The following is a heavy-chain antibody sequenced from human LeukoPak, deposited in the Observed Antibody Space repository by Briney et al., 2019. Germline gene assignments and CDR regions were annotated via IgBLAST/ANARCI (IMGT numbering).Heavy chain of an antibody. CDR1: GFTVSSNY. CDR2: IYSGGST. J-gene: IGHJ4*02. D-gene: IGHD3-9*01. Sequence: GGSLRLSCAVSGFTVSSNYMSWVRQAPGKGLEWVSVIYSGGSTYYADSVKGRFTISRDNSKNTLYLQMNSLRAEDTAIYYCARYFDDWTDDYWGQGTLVTVSS. CDR3: ARYFDDWTDDY. V-gene: IGHV3-53*01.